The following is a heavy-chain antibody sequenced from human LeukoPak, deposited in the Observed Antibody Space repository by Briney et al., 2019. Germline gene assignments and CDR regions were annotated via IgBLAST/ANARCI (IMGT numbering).Heavy chain of an antibody. D-gene: IGHD3-22*01. CDR3: AESSGYYSSFDY. CDR2: INSDGSST. J-gene: IGHJ4*02. CDR1: GFTFSSYW. Sequence: QPGGSLRLSCAASGFTFSSYWMHWVRQAPGKGLVWVSRINSDGSSTSYADSVKGRFTISRDNAKNTLYLQMNSLRAEDTAVYYCAESSGYYSSFDYWGQGTLVTVSS. V-gene: IGHV3-74*01.